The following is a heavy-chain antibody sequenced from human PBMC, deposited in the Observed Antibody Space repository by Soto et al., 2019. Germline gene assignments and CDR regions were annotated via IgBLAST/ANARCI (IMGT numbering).Heavy chain of an antibody. CDR2: IYYSGST. J-gene: IGHJ5*02. CDR1: GGSISSYY. Sequence: QVQLQESGPGLVKPSETLSLTCTVSGGSISSYYWSWIRQPPGKGLEWIGYIYYSGSTNYNPSLTSRVTISVDTSKNQFALKLSSVTAADTAVYYCARRSMLRRDNWFDPWGQGTLVTVSS. V-gene: IGHV4-59*08. CDR3: ARRSMLRRDNWFDP. D-gene: IGHD2-8*01.